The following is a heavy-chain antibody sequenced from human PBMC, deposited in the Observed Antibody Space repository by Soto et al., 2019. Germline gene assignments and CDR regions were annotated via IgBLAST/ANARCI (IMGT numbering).Heavy chain of an antibody. CDR3: ARGQEGVVATH. J-gene: IGHJ4*02. D-gene: IGHD5-12*01. CDR1: GGSLSGYY. CDR2: IKDGGRT. Sequence: QVQLQQWGAGLLKPSETLSLNCAVNGGSLSGYYWSWIRQPPGKGLEWIGEIKDGGRTNYSPSLKSRAAISSDTSNNQFYLRLDPVTAADTGVYYCARGQEGVVATHWDQGTLVTVSS. V-gene: IGHV4-34*01.